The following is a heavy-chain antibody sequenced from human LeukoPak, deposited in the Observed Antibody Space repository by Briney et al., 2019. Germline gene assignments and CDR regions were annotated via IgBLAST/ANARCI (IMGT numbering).Heavy chain of an antibody. CDR1: GFTFSSYG. D-gene: IGHD3-10*01. J-gene: IGHJ5*02. Sequence: PGGSLRLSCAASGFTFSSYGMHWVRQAPGKGLEWVAVIWYDGSNKYYADSVKGRFTISRDNSKNTLYLKMNSLRAEDTAVYYCARDSITMVREKPRNWFDPWGQGTLVTVSS. CDR2: IWYDGSNK. V-gene: IGHV3-33*01. CDR3: ARDSITMVREKPRNWFDP.